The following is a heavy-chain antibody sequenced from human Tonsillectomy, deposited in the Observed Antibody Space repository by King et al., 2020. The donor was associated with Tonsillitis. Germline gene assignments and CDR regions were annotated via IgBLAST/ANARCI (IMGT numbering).Heavy chain of an antibody. V-gene: IGHV4-39*01. J-gene: IGHJ1*01. D-gene: IGHD2-15*01. CDR2: IHYSGST. CDR1: GGSISSSSYY. Sequence: QLQESGPGLVKPSETLSLTCTVSGGSISSSSYYWGWIRQPPGKGLEWIGSIHYSGSTYYNPSLKSRVTISVDTAKNPFSLKLSSVTAADTAVYYCAVGLYCSGVSCYLYYWGQGTLVTVPS. CDR3: AVGLYCSGVSCYLYY.